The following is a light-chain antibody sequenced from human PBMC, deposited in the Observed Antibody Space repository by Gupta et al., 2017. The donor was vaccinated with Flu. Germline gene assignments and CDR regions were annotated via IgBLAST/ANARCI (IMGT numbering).Light chain of an antibody. CDR1: SGSIASND. V-gene: IGLV6-57*01. Sequence: TSTCTSGSGSIASNDGQWYQQRPGSSPTIMISEDNQRVPGVPDRFSGSIDSASNAASLTISGLKTEDEADYYCQSYDSPDRGVFGGGTRLTVL. CDR2: EDN. CDR3: QSYDSPDRGV. J-gene: IGLJ2*01.